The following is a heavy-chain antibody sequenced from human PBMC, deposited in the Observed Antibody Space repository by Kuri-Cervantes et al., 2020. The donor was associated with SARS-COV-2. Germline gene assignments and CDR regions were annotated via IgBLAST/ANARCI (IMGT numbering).Heavy chain of an antibody. J-gene: IGHJ5*02. Sequence: ESLKISCTVPGGSISSSSYYWGWIRQPPGKGLEWIGSIYYSGSTYYNPSLKSRFTISVDTSKNQFSLKLSSVTAADTAVYYCARQMMSSITIFGVVITRNWFDPWGQGTLVTVSS. D-gene: IGHD3-3*01. CDR3: ARQMMSSITIFGVVITRNWFDP. V-gene: IGHV4-39*01. CDR2: IYYSGST. CDR1: GGSISSSSYY.